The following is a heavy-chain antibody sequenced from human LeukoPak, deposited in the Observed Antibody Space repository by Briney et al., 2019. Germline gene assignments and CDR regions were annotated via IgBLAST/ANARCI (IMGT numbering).Heavy chain of an antibody. CDR2: IYYSGST. CDR3: ARESSSSPFDY. J-gene: IGHJ4*02. CDR1: GGSISSGGYY. D-gene: IGHD6-6*01. V-gene: IGHV4-31*03. Sequence: SETLSLTCTVSGGSISSGGYYWSWIRQHPGTGLEWIGYIYYSGSTYYNPSLKSRVTISVDTSKNQFSLKLSSVTAADTAVYYCARESSSSPFDYWGQGTLVTVSS.